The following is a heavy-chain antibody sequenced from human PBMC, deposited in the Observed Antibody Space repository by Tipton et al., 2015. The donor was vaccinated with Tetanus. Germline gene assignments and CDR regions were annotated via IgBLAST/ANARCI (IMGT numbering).Heavy chain of an antibody. V-gene: IGHV4-30-4*01. D-gene: IGHD2-2*01. CDR3: ARLTCSSPSCYYYYYYYVDV. J-gene: IGHJ6*03. Sequence: TLSLPCCVSGDSIRSEDYYWGWIRQSPGKGLEWLGYIYYSGSTYNNPSLKSRVSISLDASKNQFSLSLNSVTAADSATYYCARLTCSSPSCYYYYYYYVDVWGTGTAVAVSS. CDR2: IYYSGST. CDR1: GDSIRSEDYY.